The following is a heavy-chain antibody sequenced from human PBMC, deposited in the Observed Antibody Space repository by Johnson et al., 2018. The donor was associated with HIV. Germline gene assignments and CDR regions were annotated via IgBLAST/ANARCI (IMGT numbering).Heavy chain of an antibody. CDR3: ARTGRAVAGTPHAFDI. J-gene: IGHJ3*02. D-gene: IGHD6-19*01. Sequence: VQLVESGGGLVQPGGSLRLSCAASGFTVSSNYMSWVRQAPGKGLEWVAVIYSGGSTYYAESVKGRFTISRDNSKTTLYLQMNSLRAEDTAVYYCARTGRAVAGTPHAFDIWGQGTMVTVSS. CDR1: GFTVSSNY. V-gene: IGHV3-66*01. CDR2: IYSGGST.